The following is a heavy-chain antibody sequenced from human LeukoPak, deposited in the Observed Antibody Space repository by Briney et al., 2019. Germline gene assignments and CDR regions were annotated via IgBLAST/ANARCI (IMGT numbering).Heavy chain of an antibody. CDR3: ARRKGKRYPTNWYCFDY. D-gene: IGHD1-1*01. J-gene: IGHJ4*02. CDR1: GGSFSGYY. V-gene: IGHV4-34*01. CDR2: INHSGST. Sequence: PSETLSLTCAVYGGSFSGYYWSWIRQPPGKGLEWIGEINHSGSTNYNPSLKSRVTISVDTSKNQFSLKLSSVTAADTAVYYCARRKGKRYPTNWYCFDYWGQGTLVTVSS.